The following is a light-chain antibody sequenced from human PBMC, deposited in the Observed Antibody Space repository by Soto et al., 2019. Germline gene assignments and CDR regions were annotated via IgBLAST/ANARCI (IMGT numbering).Light chain of an antibody. CDR3: CSHAGTYTYV. CDR1: SSDVGGYNY. V-gene: IGLV2-11*01. J-gene: IGLJ1*01. CDR2: DVT. Sequence: QPELTQPRSVSVSPGQSLTISCTGTSSDVGGYNYVSWYQQYPGQVPKLMIYDVTKRPSGVPDRFSGSKSGNTASLTISGLQAEDEADYYCCSHAGTYTYVFGTGTKVTVL.